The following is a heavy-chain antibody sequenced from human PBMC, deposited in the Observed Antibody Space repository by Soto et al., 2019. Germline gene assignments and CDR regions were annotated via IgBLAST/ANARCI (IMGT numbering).Heavy chain of an antibody. CDR2: INPNSGGT. J-gene: IGHJ5*02. V-gene: IGHV1-2*04. Sequence: QVQLVQSGAEVKKPGASVKVSCKASGYTFTGYYMHWVRQAPGQGLEWMGWINPNSGGTNYAQKFQGWVTMTRDTSISTAYMELSRLRSDDTAVYYCAREVGSIAVKNWFDPWGQGTLVTVSS. D-gene: IGHD6-19*01. CDR3: AREVGSIAVKNWFDP. CDR1: GYTFTGYY.